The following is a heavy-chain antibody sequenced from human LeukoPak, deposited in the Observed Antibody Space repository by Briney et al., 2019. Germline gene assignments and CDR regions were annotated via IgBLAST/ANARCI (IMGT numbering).Heavy chain of an antibody. CDR3: ARSYYYGSGSYYNNFDY. Sequence: SVKVSCQASGGTFSSYAISWVRQAPGQGLEWMGRIIPIFGTANYAQKFQGRVTITTDESTSTAYMELSSLRSEDTAVYYCARSYYYGSGSYYNNFDYWGQGTLVTVSS. CDR1: GGTFSSYA. CDR2: IIPIFGTA. V-gene: IGHV1-69*05. D-gene: IGHD3-10*01. J-gene: IGHJ4*02.